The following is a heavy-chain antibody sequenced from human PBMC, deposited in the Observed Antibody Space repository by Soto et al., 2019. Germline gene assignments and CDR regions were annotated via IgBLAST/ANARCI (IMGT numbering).Heavy chain of an antibody. J-gene: IGHJ6*04. Sequence: GGSLRLSCAASGFTFSSYSMNWVRQAPGKGLEWVSSISSSSSYIYYADSVKGRFTISRDNAKNSLYLQMNSLRAEDTAVYYCALQYLISPLGDVWGKGTTVTVSS. CDR1: GFTFSSYS. V-gene: IGHV3-21*01. CDR2: ISSSSSYI. CDR3: ALQYLISPLGDV. D-gene: IGHD3-3*02.